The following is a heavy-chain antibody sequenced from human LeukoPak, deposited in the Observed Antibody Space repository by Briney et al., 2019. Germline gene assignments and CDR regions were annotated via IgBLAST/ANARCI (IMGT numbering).Heavy chain of an antibody. J-gene: IGHJ4*02. Sequence: ASVKVSCKASGYTFTGYYMHWVRQAPGQGLEWMGWINPNSGGTNYAQKFQGRVTMTRDTSISTAYMELSRLRSDDTAVYYCASDRSGWFSYYFDYWGQGTLVTVSS. V-gene: IGHV1-2*02. CDR3: ASDRSGWFSYYFDY. CDR1: GYTFTGYY. D-gene: IGHD6-19*01. CDR2: INPNSGGT.